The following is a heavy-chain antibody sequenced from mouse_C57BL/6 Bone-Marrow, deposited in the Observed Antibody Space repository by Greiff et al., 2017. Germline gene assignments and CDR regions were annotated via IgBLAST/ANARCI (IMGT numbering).Heavy chain of an antibody. D-gene: IGHD2-1*01. CDR3: ARYAYGNYVGFAY. J-gene: IGHJ3*01. V-gene: IGHV1-15*01. CDR1: GYTFTDYE. CDR2: IDPETGGT. Sequence: VQLQQSGAELVRPGASVTLSCKASGYTFTDYEMHWVKQTPVHGLEWIGAIDPETGGTAYNQKFKGKAILTADKSSSTAYMQLSSLTSEDSAVYYCARYAYGNYVGFAYWGQGTLVTVSA.